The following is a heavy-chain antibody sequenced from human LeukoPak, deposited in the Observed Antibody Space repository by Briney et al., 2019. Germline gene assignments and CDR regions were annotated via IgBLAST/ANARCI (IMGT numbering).Heavy chain of an antibody. Sequence: ASVKVSCKASGYTFTDYYMHWVRQAPGQGLEWMGWISAYNGNTNYAQKLQGRVTMTTDTSTSTAYMELRSLRSDDTAVYYCAREGYDILTGYCDYWGQGTLVTVSS. CDR3: AREGYDILTGYCDY. CDR2: ISAYNGNT. D-gene: IGHD3-9*01. CDR1: GYTFTDYY. J-gene: IGHJ4*02. V-gene: IGHV1-18*04.